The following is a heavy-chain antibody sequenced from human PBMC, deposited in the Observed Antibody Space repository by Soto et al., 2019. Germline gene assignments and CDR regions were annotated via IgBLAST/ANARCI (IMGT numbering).Heavy chain of an antibody. CDR1: GGSVSSGNYF. J-gene: IGHJ2*01. Sequence: QVQLQESGPGLVKPSETLSLTCTVSGGSVSSGNYFWSWIRQPPGKDLEWIAYVYFSGSTNYNPSPKSRVTISLDTSKNQFSLKLSSVTAADTAMYYCARLPRARNADPRRPLGYFDLWGRGTLVTVSS. D-gene: IGHD2-8*01. CDR3: ARLPRARNADPRRPLGYFDL. CDR2: VYFSGST. V-gene: IGHV4-61*01.